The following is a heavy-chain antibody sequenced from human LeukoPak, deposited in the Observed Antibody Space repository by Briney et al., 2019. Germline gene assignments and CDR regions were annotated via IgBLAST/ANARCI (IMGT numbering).Heavy chain of an antibody. J-gene: IGHJ4*02. CDR3: ARSVSSGWYYFDY. CDR1: GFTVSSNY. CDR2: IYSGGST. D-gene: IGHD6-19*01. V-gene: IGHV3-53*04. Sequence: GGSLRLSCAASGFTVSSNYMSWVRQAPGKGLEWVSVIYSGGSTYYADSVKGRFTISRHNSKNTLYLQMNSLRADDTAVYYCARSVSSGWYYFDYWGQGTLVTVSS.